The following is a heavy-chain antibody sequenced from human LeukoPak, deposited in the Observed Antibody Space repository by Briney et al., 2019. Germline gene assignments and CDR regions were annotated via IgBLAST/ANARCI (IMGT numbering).Heavy chain of an antibody. Sequence: ASVKVSCKASGYTFTSYVISWVRQAPGQGLEWMGWISAYNGNTNYAQKLQGRVTMTTDTSTSTAYMELRSLRSDDTAVYYCARDLESGYGDYVFYYYYGMDVWGQGTTVTVSS. D-gene: IGHD4-17*01. J-gene: IGHJ6*02. CDR2: ISAYNGNT. CDR3: ARDLESGYGDYVFYYYYGMDV. CDR1: GYTFTSYV. V-gene: IGHV1-18*01.